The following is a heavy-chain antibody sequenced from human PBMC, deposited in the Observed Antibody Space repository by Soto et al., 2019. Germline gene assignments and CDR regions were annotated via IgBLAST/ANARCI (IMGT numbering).Heavy chain of an antibody. D-gene: IGHD2-21*02. CDR2: ISSSSSYI. CDR3: ARGHIVVVTASDY. CDR1: GFTFSSYS. V-gene: IGHV3-21*01. Sequence: EVQLVESGGGLVKPGGSLRLSCAASGFTFSSYSMNWVRQAPGKGLEWVSSISSSSSYIYYADSVKGRFTISRDNAKNSLYLQMNSLRAEDTAVYYCARGHIVVVTASDYWGQGTLVTVSS. J-gene: IGHJ4*02.